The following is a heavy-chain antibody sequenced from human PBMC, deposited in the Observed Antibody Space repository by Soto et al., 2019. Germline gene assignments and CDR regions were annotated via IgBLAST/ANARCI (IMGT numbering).Heavy chain of an antibody. V-gene: IGHV3-21*02. J-gene: IGHJ4*02. CDR3: ARASHDYGALDY. CDR2: ISTWSSYS. Sequence: EVQLVESGGGLVKPGGSLRLSCTASGFTFSSYNMNWVRQAPGMGLEWVSYISTWSSYSFYADSVKGRFTISRDNSENSLYLQLDSLRDEDTAVYYCARASHDYGALDYWGQGALVTVSS. D-gene: IGHD4-17*01. CDR1: GFTFSSYN.